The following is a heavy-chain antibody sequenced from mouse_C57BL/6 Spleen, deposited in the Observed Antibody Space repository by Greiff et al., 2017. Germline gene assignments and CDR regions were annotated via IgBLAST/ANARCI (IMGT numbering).Heavy chain of an antibody. D-gene: IGHD2-2*01. CDR3: VRDLYYGYDAGFAY. CDR1: GFSLTSYG. J-gene: IGHJ3*01. V-gene: IGHV10-3*01. Sequence: EVQRVESGPGLVQPSQSLSITCTVSGFSLTSYGVHWVRQAPGKGLEWVARIRSKSSNYATYYADSVKDRFTISRDDSQSMLYLQMNNLKTEDTAMYYCVRDLYYGYDAGFAYWGQGTLVTVSA. CDR2: IRSKSSNYAT.